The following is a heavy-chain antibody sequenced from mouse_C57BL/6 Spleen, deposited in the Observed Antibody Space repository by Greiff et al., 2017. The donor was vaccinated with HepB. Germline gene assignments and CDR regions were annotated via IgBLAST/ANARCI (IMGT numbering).Heavy chain of an antibody. J-gene: IGHJ2*01. V-gene: IGHV2-9-1*01. CDR3: ARKGYDYGC. Sequence: VMLVESGPGLVAPSQRLSITCTVSGFSLTSYAISWVRQPPGKGLEWLGVIRTGGGTNYNSALKSRLSISKDNSKSQVFLKMNSLQTDDTARYYCARKGYDYGCWGQGTTLTVSS. CDR1: GFSLTSYA. D-gene: IGHD2-10*02. CDR2: IRTGGGT.